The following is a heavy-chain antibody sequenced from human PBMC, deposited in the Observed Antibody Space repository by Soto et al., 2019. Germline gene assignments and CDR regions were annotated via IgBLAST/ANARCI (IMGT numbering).Heavy chain of an antibody. CDR2: LYSSDGT. D-gene: IGHD1-1*01. J-gene: IGHJ3*02. CDR3: ATWLQREHAFDI. CDR1: GFSFSGKNY. V-gene: IGHV3-53*01. Sequence: GGSLRLSCAASGFSFSGKNYLTWVRQAPGKGLEWVSALYSSDGTYYADSVKGRFSVSRDNSKNTFYLQLHSLRPEDTALYFCATWLQREHAFDIWGLGTMVTVSS.